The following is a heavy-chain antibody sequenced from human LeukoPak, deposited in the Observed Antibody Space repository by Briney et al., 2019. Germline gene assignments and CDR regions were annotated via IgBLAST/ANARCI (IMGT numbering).Heavy chain of an antibody. J-gene: IGHJ3*02. CDR1: GYTFSSYA. CDR3: TRDQVVRGVISAFDI. V-gene: IGHV1-3*01. CDR2: INPGNGYT. Sequence: ASVKVSCKASGYTFSSYALHWVRQAPGQRLECMGWINPGNGYTEYSQKFQGRVTMTRDTSANTAYMELSSLRSEDTAVYYRTRDQVVRGVISAFDIWGQGTMVTISS. D-gene: IGHD3-10*01.